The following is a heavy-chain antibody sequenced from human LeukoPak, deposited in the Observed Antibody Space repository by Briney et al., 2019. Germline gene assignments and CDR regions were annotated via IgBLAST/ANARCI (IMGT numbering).Heavy chain of an antibody. Sequence: SETLSLTCAVSGGSISSSNWWSWVRQPPGKGLEWIGEIYHSGSTNYNPSLKSRVTISVDTSKNQFSLKLSSVTAADTAVYYCARDITMVRGVMAWFDPWGQGTLVTVSS. CDR2: IYHSGST. D-gene: IGHD3-10*01. CDR1: GGSISSSNW. CDR3: ARDITMVRGVMAWFDP. V-gene: IGHV4-4*02. J-gene: IGHJ5*02.